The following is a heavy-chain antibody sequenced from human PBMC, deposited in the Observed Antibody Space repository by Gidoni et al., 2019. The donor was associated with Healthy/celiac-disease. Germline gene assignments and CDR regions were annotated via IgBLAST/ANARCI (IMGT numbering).Heavy chain of an antibody. D-gene: IGHD2-21*02. J-gene: IGHJ4*02. CDR1: GFTCSSYA. CDR2: ISGSGGST. V-gene: IGHV3-23*01. Sequence: EVQLLEAGGGLVQTGGSLRLSCAAAGFTCSSYAMSWVRQAPGKGLEWVSAISGSGGSTYYADSVKGRFSISRDNSKNTLYLQMNSLRAEDTAVYYCAKSGQIVVVTAMDYWGQGTLVTVSS. CDR3: AKSGQIVVVTAMDY.